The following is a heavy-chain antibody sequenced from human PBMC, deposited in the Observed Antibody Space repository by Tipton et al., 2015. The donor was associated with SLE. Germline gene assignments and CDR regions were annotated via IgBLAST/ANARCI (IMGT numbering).Heavy chain of an antibody. D-gene: IGHD6-13*01. Sequence: TLSLTCTVSGGSISSHYWSWIRQPPGKGLEWIGYIYYSGSTNYNPSLKSRVTISVDTSKNQFSLKLSSVTAADTAVYYCARTGDSSSWLYFQHWGQGILVTVSS. CDR3: ARTGDSSSWLYFQH. V-gene: IGHV4-59*11. CDR2: IYYSGST. CDR1: GGSISSHY. J-gene: IGHJ1*01.